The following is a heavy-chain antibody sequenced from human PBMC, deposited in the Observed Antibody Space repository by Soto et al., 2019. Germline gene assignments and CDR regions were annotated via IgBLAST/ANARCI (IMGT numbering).Heavy chain of an antibody. CDR2: MDSTGTT. CDR3: ARRDYGDKFFDS. D-gene: IGHD4-17*01. V-gene: IGHV4-59*01. CDR1: GASINNVF. Sequence: SETLSLTCNVSGASINNVFRTWIRQPPGKGLEWIGYMDSTGTTFNNPFLKSRVTISIDKSKKQFSLNLRSVTAADTAVYYCARRDYGDKFFDSWGQGTLVTVSS. J-gene: IGHJ4*02.